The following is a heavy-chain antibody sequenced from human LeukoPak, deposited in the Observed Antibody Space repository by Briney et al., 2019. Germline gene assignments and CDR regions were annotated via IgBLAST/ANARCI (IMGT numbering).Heavy chain of an antibody. V-gene: IGHV4-59*01. J-gene: IGHJ5*02. Sequence: SETLSLTCAVYGGSFSGYYWSWIRQPPGKGLEWIGYIYYSGSTNYNPSLKSRVTMSVDTSKNQFSLKLSSVTAADTAVYYCARGVMRSGWYSENWFDPWGQGTLVTVSS. CDR2: IYYSGST. CDR3: ARGVMRSGWYSENWFDP. CDR1: GGSFSGYY. D-gene: IGHD6-19*01.